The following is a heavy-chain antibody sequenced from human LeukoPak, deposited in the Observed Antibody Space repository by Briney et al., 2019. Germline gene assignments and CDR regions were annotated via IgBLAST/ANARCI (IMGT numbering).Heavy chain of an antibody. V-gene: IGHV4-59*01. J-gene: IGHJ4*02. Sequence: SETLSLTCTVSGGFISSYYWSWIRQPPGKGLEWIGYIYYSGSTNYNPSLKSRVTISVDTSKNQFSLKLTSVTAADTAVYYCARGVNSGYFDYCGQGTLVTVSS. D-gene: IGHD1-26*01. CDR1: GGFISSYY. CDR3: ARGVNSGYFDY. CDR2: IYYSGST.